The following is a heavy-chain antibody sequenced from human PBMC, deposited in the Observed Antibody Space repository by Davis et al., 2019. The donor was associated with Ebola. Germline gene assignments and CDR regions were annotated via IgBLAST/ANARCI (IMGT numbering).Heavy chain of an antibody. J-gene: IGHJ6*02. CDR1: GGSFSGYY. V-gene: IGHV4-34*01. Sequence: MPSETLSLTCAVYGGSFSGYYWSWIRQPPGKGLEWIGEINHSGTTNYNPSLKSRVTISVDTSKNQFSLKLSSVTAADTAVYYCARGFVVIPAATGGMDVWGQGTTVTVSS. D-gene: IGHD2-2*01. CDR2: INHSGTT. CDR3: ARGFVVIPAATGGMDV.